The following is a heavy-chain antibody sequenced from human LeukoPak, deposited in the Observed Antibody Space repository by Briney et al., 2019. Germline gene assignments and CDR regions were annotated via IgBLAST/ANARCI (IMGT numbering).Heavy chain of an antibody. CDR3: ARRTSGAFAI. J-gene: IGHJ3*02. V-gene: IGHV3-48*03. Sequence: GGSLRLSCAASGFPFSDHEMNWVRQAPGRGLEWVSYISSSGSDKYYPDSVKGRFTISRDNARNSLYLQMNSLRAEDTAVYYCARRTSGAFAIWGQGTKVTVSS. CDR1: GFPFSDHE. CDR2: ISSSGSDK.